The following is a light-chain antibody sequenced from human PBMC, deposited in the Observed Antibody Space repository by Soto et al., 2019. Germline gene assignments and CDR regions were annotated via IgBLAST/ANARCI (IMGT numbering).Light chain of an antibody. CDR1: QSIGLA. V-gene: IGKV3-11*01. CDR3: QQYGSSGT. CDR2: DAS. Sequence: EIVLTQSPATLSLSPGERATLSGRASQSIGLAIAWYQHKPGQAPRRLILDASQRATGLPARFRGSGSGTDFPPSISRLEPEDFAVYYCQQYGSSGTFGQGTKVDIK. J-gene: IGKJ1*01.